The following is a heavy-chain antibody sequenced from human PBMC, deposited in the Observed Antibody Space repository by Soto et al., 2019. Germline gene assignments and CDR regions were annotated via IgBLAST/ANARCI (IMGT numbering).Heavy chain of an antibody. CDR1: GYTFATYG. V-gene: IGHV1-18*01. J-gene: IGHJ4*02. D-gene: IGHD2-15*01. Sequence: QVQLLQSGAEVKTPGASVKVSCKASGYTFATYGISWVRQAPGQGLEWMGWITPDNGYTNYAQKLQGRVTMTTDTSTSTAYMEVRSLRSDDTAVYYCARLAPCSGGTCYSRPLDSWGQGTLVTVSS. CDR2: ITPDNGYT. CDR3: ARLAPCSGGTCYSRPLDS.